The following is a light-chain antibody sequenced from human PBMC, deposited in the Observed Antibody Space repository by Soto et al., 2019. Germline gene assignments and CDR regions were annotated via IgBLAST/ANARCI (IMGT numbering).Light chain of an antibody. Sequence: EIVLTQSPGTLSLSPGERATLSCRASLSVSSSYLAWYQQKPGQAPRLLIYGASSRATDIPDRFSGSGSGTDFTLTISRLEPEDFAVYYCQQYGSSPPVTFGGGTKVEIK. J-gene: IGKJ4*01. CDR3: QQYGSSPPVT. V-gene: IGKV3-20*01. CDR1: LSVSSSY. CDR2: GAS.